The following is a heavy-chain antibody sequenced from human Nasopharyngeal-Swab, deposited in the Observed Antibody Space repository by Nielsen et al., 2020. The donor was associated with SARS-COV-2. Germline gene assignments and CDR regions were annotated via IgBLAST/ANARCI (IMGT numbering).Heavy chain of an antibody. D-gene: IGHD3-3*01. CDR1: GFTFSSYS. V-gene: IGHV3-21*01. Sequence: GESLKISCAASGFTFSSYSMNWVRQAPGKGLEWVSSISSSNSYIYYADSVKGRFTISRDNAKNSLYLQMNSLRAEDTAVYYCASYDFWSGSTYYYYYGMDVWGQGTTVTVSS. CDR2: ISSSNSYI. CDR3: ASYDFWSGSTYYYYYGMDV. J-gene: IGHJ6*02.